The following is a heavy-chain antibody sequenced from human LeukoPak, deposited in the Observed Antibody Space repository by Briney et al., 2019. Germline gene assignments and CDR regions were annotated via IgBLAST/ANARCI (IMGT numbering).Heavy chain of an antibody. CDR1: GGSISSGGYY. J-gene: IGHJ4*02. CDR2: IYYSVST. V-gene: IGHV4-31*03. CDR3: ARGRGYSCSGGSCYTPFAN. D-gene: IGHD2-15*01. Sequence: SQTLSLTCTVSGGSISSGGYYWSWIRQHPGKGLEWIGYIYYSVSTYYNPSLKSRVTISVDTSKNQFSLKLSSVTAADTAVYYCARGRGYSCSGGSCYTPFANWGQGTLVTVSS.